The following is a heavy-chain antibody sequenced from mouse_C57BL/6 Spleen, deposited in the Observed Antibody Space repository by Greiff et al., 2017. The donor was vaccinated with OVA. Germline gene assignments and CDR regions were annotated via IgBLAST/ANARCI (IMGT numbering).Heavy chain of an antibody. Sequence: HLHYSGSELLKPGASVKLSCKSTGYTFTGYWIEWVKQRPGHGLEWIGEILPGSGSTNYNEKFKGKATFTADTSSNTAYMQLSSLTTEDSAIYYCARSGSKGAMDYWGQGTSVTVSS. J-gene: IGHJ4*01. V-gene: IGHV1-9*01. CDR3: ARSGSKGAMDY. CDR1: GYTFTGYW. CDR2: ILPGSGST. D-gene: IGHD2-5*01.